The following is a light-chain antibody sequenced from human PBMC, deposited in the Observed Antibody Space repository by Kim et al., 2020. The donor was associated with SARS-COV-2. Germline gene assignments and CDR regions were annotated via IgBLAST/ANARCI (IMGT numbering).Light chain of an antibody. V-gene: IGLV1-40*01. J-gene: IGLJ3*02. Sequence: GRMVEICCAGSASNIGGYDVHWYQSFPGTAPKLLIYGSTRRPSGVPDRFSGSKSGTSASLALTGLQAEDEADYYCETWDSRSDAWVFGGGTQLTVL. CDR3: ETWDSRSDAWV. CDR1: ASNIGGYD. CDR2: GST.